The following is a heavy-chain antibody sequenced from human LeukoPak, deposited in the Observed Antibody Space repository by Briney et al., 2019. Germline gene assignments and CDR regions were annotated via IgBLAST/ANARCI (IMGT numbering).Heavy chain of an antibody. Sequence: PGGSLRLSCAASGFTVSSNYMSWVRQAPGKGLEWVSVIYSGGSTYYADSVKGRFIISRDNSKNTLYLQMNSLRAEDTAVYYCARADSYGDYGYWGQGTLVTVSS. CDR1: GFTVSSNY. J-gene: IGHJ4*02. CDR3: ARADSYGDYGY. D-gene: IGHD4-17*01. V-gene: IGHV3-53*01. CDR2: IYSGGST.